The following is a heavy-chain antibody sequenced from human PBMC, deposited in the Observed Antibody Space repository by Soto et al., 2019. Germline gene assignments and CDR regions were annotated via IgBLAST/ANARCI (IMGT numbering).Heavy chain of an antibody. J-gene: IGHJ3*01. Sequence: GGSLRLSCAASGFTFSNYWMHWVRQAPGKGLVWVSRIHSDGSSTFYADSVKGRFTIPRDNAKKMVYLQMNSLRAEDTAVYYCARDNWNTVWGQGTMVTVSS. CDR3: ARDNWNTV. D-gene: IGHD1-20*01. CDR1: GFTFSNYW. CDR2: IHSDGSST. V-gene: IGHV3-74*01.